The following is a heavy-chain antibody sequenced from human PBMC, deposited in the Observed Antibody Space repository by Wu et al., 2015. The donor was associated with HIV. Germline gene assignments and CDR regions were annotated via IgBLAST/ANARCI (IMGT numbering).Heavy chain of an antibody. D-gene: IGHD2-21*01. CDR1: GYTFTGYY. V-gene: IGHV1-2*02. J-gene: IGHJ5*02. Sequence: QVQLVQSGAEVKKPGASVKVSCKASGYTFTGYYMHWVRQAPGQGLEWMGWINPNSGGTNYAQKFQGRVTMTRDTSISTAYMELSRLRSDDTAVYYCARDHWDCGGDCYEHAGFWFDPLGPGNPGHRLL. CDR2: INPNSGGT. CDR3: ARDHWDCGGDCYEHAGFWFDP.